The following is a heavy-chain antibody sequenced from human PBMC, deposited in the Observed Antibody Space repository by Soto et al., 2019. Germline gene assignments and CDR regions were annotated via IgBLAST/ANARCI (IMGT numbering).Heavy chain of an antibody. D-gene: IGHD6-13*01. CDR2: INQSGST. V-gene: IGHV4-34*01. CDR1: GGSFSGYY. J-gene: IGHJ4*02. Sequence: QVQLQQWGAGLLKPSETLSLTCAVYGGSFSGYYWSWIRQPPGKGLEWIGEINQSGSTNYNPSLKRRVTISVDTSKTHFSLKLSSVTAAYTAVYYCARTYSSSWSPFDYWGQGTLVTVSS. CDR3: ARTYSSSWSPFDY.